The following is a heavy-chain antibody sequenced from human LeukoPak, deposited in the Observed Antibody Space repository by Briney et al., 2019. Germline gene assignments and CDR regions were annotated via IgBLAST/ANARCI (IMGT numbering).Heavy chain of an antibody. Sequence: PSETLSRTCTVSGGSISPYYWSWIRQPPGKGLEWIGYIYYSGSTNYNPSLKSRVTISVDTSKNQFSLKLSSVTTADTAVYYCARWAKWNHDYWGQGTLVTVSS. V-gene: IGHV4-59*01. CDR3: ARWAKWNHDY. CDR1: GGSISPYY. D-gene: IGHD1-14*01. CDR2: IYYSGST. J-gene: IGHJ4*02.